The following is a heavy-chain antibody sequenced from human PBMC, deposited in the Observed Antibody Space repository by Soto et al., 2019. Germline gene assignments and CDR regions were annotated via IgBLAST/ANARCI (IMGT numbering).Heavy chain of an antibody. CDR3: ARDLLHPNPTEYDFWSGHDAFDI. D-gene: IGHD3-3*01. J-gene: IGHJ3*02. CDR1: GYTFTSYA. V-gene: IGHV1-3*01. CDR2: INAGNGNT. Sequence: ASVKVSCKASGYTFTSYAMHWVRQAPGQRLEWMGWINAGNGNTKYSQKFQGRVTITRDTSASTAYMELSSLRSEDTAVYYCARDLLHPNPTEYDFWSGHDAFDIWGQGTMVTVSS.